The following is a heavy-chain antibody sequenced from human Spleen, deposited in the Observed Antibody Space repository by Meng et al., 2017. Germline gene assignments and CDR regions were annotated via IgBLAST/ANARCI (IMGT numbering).Heavy chain of an antibody. J-gene: IGHJ4*02. Sequence: QVQLQQGGAGWLKPSESRSLTCFVSGGSVSDYYWSWIRQPPGKGLEWIGEINHSGSTNYNPSLESRATISVDTSQNNLSLKLSSVTAADSAVYYCARGPTTMAHDFDYWGQGTLVTVSS. CDR3: ARGPTTMAHDFDY. CDR1: GGSVSDYY. D-gene: IGHD4-11*01. CDR2: INHSGST. V-gene: IGHV4-34*01.